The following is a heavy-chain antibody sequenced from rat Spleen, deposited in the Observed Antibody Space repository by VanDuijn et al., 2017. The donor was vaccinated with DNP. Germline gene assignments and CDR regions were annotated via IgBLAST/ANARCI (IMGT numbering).Heavy chain of an antibody. J-gene: IGHJ2*01. Sequence: EVQLVESGGGLVQPGRSMKLSCAASGFTFSSFPVAWVRQAPTMGLEWVTSISSSAGSTSYRDSVKGRFTISRDNAKNTLYLQMDSLRSEDTATYYCTTDFERGYWGQGVMVTVSS. D-gene: IGHD1-11*01. CDR3: TTDFERGY. V-gene: IGHV5-46*01. CDR2: ISSSAGST. CDR1: GFTFSSFP.